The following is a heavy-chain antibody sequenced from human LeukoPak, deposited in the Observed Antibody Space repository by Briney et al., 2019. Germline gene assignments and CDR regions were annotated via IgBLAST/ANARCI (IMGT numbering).Heavy chain of an antibody. CDR1: GGSISSYY. V-gene: IGHV4-59*01. CDR3: ARLEGQQLVRSRFDP. Sequence: SETLSLTCTVSGGSISSYYWSWIRQPPGRGLEWIGYIYYSGSTNYNPSLKGRVTISVDTSKNQFSLKLSSVTAADTAVYYCARLEGQQLVRSRFDPWGQGTLVTVSS. J-gene: IGHJ5*02. D-gene: IGHD6-13*01. CDR2: IYYSGST.